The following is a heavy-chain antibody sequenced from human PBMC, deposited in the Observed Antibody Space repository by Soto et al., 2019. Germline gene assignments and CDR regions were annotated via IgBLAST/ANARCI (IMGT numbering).Heavy chain of an antibody. D-gene: IGHD3-22*01. CDR2: IKSKTDGGTT. CDR3: TTDPVTMIVVVPSSG. Sequence: PVGSLRLSCSASFFTFSNAWMNLVLHSPFKGLEWVGRIKSKTDGGTTDYAAPVKGRFTISRDDSKNTLYLQMNSLKTEDTAVYYCTTDPVTMIVVVPSSGWGQGTLVTVSS. J-gene: IGHJ4*02. CDR1: FFTFSNAW. V-gene: IGHV3-15*07.